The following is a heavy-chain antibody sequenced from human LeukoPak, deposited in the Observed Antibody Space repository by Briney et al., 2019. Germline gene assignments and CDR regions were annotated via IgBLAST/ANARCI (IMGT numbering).Heavy chain of an antibody. CDR2: INHNGNVN. CDR1: GFNFSNAW. D-gene: IGHD3-16*01. Sequence: GGSLRLSCAASGFNFSNAWMNWARQAPGKGLEWVASINHNGNVNYYVDSVKGRFTISRDNAKNSLYLQMSNLRAEDTAVYFCARGGGLDVWGQGATVTVSS. CDR3: ARGGGLDV. V-gene: IGHV3-7*03. J-gene: IGHJ6*02.